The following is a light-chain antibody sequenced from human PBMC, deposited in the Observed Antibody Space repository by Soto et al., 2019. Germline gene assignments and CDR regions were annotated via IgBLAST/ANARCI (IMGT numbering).Light chain of an antibody. V-gene: IGKV3-15*01. J-gene: IGKJ1*01. CDR3: HQYNTWLWT. Sequence: EVVMTQSPATLSVSPGERATLSCRASQSVNANLAWYKQKPGQAPRLLIHGASNRATGIPARFSGSGFGTEFILTIISMQSEDFAVYYCHQYNTWLWTFGQGTKVEI. CDR1: QSVNAN. CDR2: GAS.